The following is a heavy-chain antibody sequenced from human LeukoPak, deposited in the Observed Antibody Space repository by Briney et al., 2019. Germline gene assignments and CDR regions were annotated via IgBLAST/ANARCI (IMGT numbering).Heavy chain of an antibody. J-gene: IGHJ6*02. CDR3: AREVSTMVRGVIGLMDV. CDR1: GGSISNSNYY. V-gene: IGHV4-61*01. Sequence: SETLSLTCTVSGGSISNSNYYWGWIRQPPGKGLEWIGYIYYSGSTNYNPSLKSRVTISVDTSKNQFSLKLSSVTAADTAVYYCAREVSTMVRGVIGLMDVWGQGTTVTVSS. CDR2: IYYSGST. D-gene: IGHD3-10*01.